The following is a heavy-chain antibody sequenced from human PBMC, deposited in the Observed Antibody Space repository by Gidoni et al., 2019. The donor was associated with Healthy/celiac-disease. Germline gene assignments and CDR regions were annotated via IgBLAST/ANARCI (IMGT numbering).Heavy chain of an antibody. D-gene: IGHD3-22*01. V-gene: IGHV4-59*01. CDR3: ARGQPATYYYDSGGAFDI. CDR2: IYYSGST. Sequence: QVQLQESGPGLVKPSETLSRTCTVSGGSISSYYWSWIRQHPGKGLEWIVYIYYSGSTNYNPSLKSRVTISVDTSKNQFSLKLSSVTAADTAVYYCARGQPATYYYDSGGAFDIWGQGTMVTVSS. CDR1: GGSISSYY. J-gene: IGHJ3*02.